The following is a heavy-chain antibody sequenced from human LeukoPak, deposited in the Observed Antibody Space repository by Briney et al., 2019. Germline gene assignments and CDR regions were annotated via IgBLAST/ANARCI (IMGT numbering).Heavy chain of an antibody. CDR3: ARGRTKRITMVRGVIYFDY. CDR1: GGSFSGYY. CDR2: ISHSGST. Sequence: KASETLSLTCAVYGGSFSGYYWSWIRQPPGKGLEWIGEISHSGSTNYNPSLKGRVTISVGTSKNQFSLKLSSVTAADTAVYYCARGRTKRITMVRGVIYFDYWGQGTLVTVSS. J-gene: IGHJ4*02. D-gene: IGHD3-10*01. V-gene: IGHV4-34*01.